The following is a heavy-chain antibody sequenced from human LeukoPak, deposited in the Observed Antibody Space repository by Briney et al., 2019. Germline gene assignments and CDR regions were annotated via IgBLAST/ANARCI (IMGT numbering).Heavy chain of an antibody. V-gene: IGHV1-2*02. CDR1: GYTFTGYY. CDR2: INPNSGGT. CDR3: ARHNYCTNGVCYTGFDY. J-gene: IGHJ4*02. Sequence: ASVTVSCKASGYTFTGYYMHWVRQAPGQGLEWMGWINPNSGGTNYAQKFQGRVTMTRDTSISAAYMELSRLRSDDTAVYYCARHNYCTNGVCYTGFDYWGQGTLVTVSS. D-gene: IGHD2-8*01.